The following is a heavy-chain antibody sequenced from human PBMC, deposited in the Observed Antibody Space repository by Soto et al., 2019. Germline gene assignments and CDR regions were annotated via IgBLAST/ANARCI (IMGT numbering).Heavy chain of an antibody. CDR2: IHPDGGHT. V-gene: IGHV1-46*01. CDR3: ARGDNDY. J-gene: IGHJ4*02. CDR1: GYTFTNYY. Sequence: QVQLVQSGAEVKKPGASVKISCKASGYTFTNYYVQWVRQAPGQGLEWMGVIHPDGGHTTSSQKFQDRVTMTRDTFTSTIYMELSSLRSEDTAVYYCARGDNDYWGQGTLVTVSS.